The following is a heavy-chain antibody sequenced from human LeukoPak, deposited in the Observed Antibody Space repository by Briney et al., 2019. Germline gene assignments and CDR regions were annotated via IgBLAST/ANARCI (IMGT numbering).Heavy chain of an antibody. CDR3: AKDRRSGSYFDY. J-gene: IGHJ4*02. CDR1: GFTFSSYG. Sequence: PGGSPRLSCAASGFTFSSYGMHWVRQAPGKGLEWVAVISYDGSNKYYADSVKGRFTISRDNSKNTLYLQMNSLRAEDTAVYYCAKDRRSGSYFDYWGQGTLVTVSS. CDR2: ISYDGSNK. D-gene: IGHD1-26*01. V-gene: IGHV3-30*18.